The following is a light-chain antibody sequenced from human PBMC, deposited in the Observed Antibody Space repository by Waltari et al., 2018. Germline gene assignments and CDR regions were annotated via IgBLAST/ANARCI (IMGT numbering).Light chain of an antibody. V-gene: IGLV2-23*02. CDR3: CSDAGSGTYV. CDR1: SSDIGKYTS. Sequence: QSALTQPASVSGSPGQSITISCTGTSSDIGKYTSVPWYQHLPGKVPKVMISEVTKRPSGVSNRFSGSKSGNTASLTISGLQADDEAEYYCCSDAGSGTYVFGTGTKLTV. CDR2: EVT. J-gene: IGLJ1*01.